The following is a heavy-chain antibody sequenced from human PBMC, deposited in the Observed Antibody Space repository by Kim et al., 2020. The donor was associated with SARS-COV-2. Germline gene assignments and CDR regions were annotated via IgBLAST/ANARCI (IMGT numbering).Heavy chain of an antibody. D-gene: IGHD3-3*01. Sequence: SETLSLTCAVSGYPLTNNYWWAWIRQPPGKGLEWIGYIYYSGSTHHNPSLKSRVSMSVDTSKNQFSLQLSSVTAADTALYYCARMNFGSNWFDPWGQGTLVPVSS. CDR2: IYYSGST. V-gene: IGHV4-28*01. CDR3: ARMNFGSNWFDP. CDR1: GYPLTNNYW. J-gene: IGHJ5*02.